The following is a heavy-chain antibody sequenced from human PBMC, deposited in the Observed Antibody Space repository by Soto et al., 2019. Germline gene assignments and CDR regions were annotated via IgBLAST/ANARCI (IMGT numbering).Heavy chain of an antibody. J-gene: IGHJ5*02. D-gene: IGHD3-3*01. CDR1: GYTFTSYE. CDR2: MNPNSGNT. V-gene: IGHV1-8*01. CDR3: ARGITIFGVVDP. Sequence: QVQLVQSGAEVKKPGASVKVSCKASGYTFTSYEINWGRQATGQGLEWMGWMNPNSGNTGYAQKFQGRVTMTRNTSISTAYMELSSLRSEDTAVYYCARGITIFGVVDPGGQGPLVTVSS.